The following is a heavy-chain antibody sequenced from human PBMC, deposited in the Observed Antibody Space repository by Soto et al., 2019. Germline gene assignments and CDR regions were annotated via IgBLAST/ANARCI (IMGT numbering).Heavy chain of an antibody. Sequence: PVGSLRLSCAASGFTFSDYYMSWIRQAPGKGLEWVPYISSSGSTIYYADSVKGRFTISRDNAKNSLYLQMNSLRAEDTAVYYCARERTDDYSNTNWFDPWGQGTLVTVSS. D-gene: IGHD4-4*01. V-gene: IGHV3-11*01. CDR2: ISSSGSTI. CDR3: ARERTDDYSNTNWFDP. J-gene: IGHJ5*02. CDR1: GFTFSDYY.